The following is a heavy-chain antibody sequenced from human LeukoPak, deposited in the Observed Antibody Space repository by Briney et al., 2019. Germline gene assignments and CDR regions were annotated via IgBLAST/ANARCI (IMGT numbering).Heavy chain of an antibody. V-gene: IGHV3-48*02. CDR3: ARGYSSGWSAFDY. D-gene: IGHD6-19*01. J-gene: IGHJ4*02. Sequence: PGGSLRLSCAASGFTFSDYNMNWVRQAPGKGLEWVSYISSSSSPIYYADSVKGRFTISRDNAKNSLYLQMNSLRDEDTAVYYCARGYSSGWSAFDYWGQGTLVTVSS. CDR1: GFTFSDYN. CDR2: ISSSSSPI.